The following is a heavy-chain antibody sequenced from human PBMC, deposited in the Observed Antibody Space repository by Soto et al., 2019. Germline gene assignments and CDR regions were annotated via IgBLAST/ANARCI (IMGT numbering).Heavy chain of an antibody. Sequence: GGSLRLSCAASGFTFSSYAMSWVRQAPGKGLEWVSAISGSGGSTYYADSVKGRFTISRDNSKNTLYLQMTSLRAEDTAVYYXSKGRGYSCYDILEYWGQGALVTVSS. V-gene: IGHV3-23*01. CDR3: SKGRGYSCYDILEY. D-gene: IGHD5-12*01. CDR2: ISGSGGST. J-gene: IGHJ4*02. CDR1: GFTFSSYA.